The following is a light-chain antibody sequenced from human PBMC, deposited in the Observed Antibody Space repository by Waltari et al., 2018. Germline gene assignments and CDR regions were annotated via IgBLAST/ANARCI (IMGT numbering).Light chain of an antibody. J-gene: IGLJ2*01. Sequence: QSALTQSASVSGSPGQSITISCTGTSSDVGGYNYVSWYQQHPGKAPKLMIYEVSKRPSGVSNRFSGSKSGNTASLTISGLQAEDEADCYCSSYTSSSTLVFGGGTKLTVL. CDR2: EVS. CDR3: SSYTSSSTLV. V-gene: IGLV2-14*01. CDR1: SSDVGGYNY.